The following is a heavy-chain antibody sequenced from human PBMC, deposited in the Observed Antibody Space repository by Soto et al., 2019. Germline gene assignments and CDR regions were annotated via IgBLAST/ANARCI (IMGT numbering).Heavy chain of an antibody. D-gene: IGHD5-18*01. V-gene: IGHV4-39*01. CDR1: DGSISSRSYY. J-gene: IGHJ3*02. Sequence: SETLSLTCTVFDGSISSRSYYWGWIRQPPGKGLEWIGTIHYNGNTDYNPSLKSRVTMSVDMSTRQFSLSLNSVTAADTAVYFCARGGQYSLHVFDICGQGAMVTVSS. CDR3: ARGGQYSLHVFDI. CDR2: IHYNGNT.